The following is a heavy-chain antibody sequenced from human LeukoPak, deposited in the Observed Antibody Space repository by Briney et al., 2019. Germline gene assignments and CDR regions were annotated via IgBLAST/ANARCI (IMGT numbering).Heavy chain of an antibody. Sequence: GGSLRLSCAASGFTFSSYWMHWVRHAPGKGLVWVSRINSDGSSTSYADSVKGRFTISRDNAKNTLYLQMNSLRAEDTAVYYCARLGSQGGVAALDYWGQGTLVTVPS. CDR3: ARLGSQGGVAALDY. V-gene: IGHV3-74*01. J-gene: IGHJ4*02. D-gene: IGHD6-25*01. CDR2: INSDGSST. CDR1: GFTFSSYW.